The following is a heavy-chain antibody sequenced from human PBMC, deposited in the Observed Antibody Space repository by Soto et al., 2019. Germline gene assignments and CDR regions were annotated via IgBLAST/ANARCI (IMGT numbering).Heavy chain of an antibody. J-gene: IGHJ5*02. D-gene: IGHD3-10*01. Sequence: SETLSLTCAVYGGSFSGYYWSWIRQPPGKGLEWIGEINHSGSTNYNPSLTSRVTISVDTSKYQFSLKLSSVTAADTAMYYCARGRVTMVRGVIGIYNWFDPWGQGTLVTVS. V-gene: IGHV4-34*01. CDR3: ARGRVTMVRGVIGIYNWFDP. CDR1: GGSFSGYY. CDR2: INHSGST.